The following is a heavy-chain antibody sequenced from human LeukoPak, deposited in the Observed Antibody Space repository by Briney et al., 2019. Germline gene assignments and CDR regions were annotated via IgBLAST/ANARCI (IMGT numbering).Heavy chain of an antibody. CDR3: ARYCSGGSCNPYYYYYGMDV. J-gene: IGHJ6*02. CDR2: ISYDGSNK. V-gene: IGHV3-30-3*01. CDR1: GFTFGSYA. Sequence: GRSLRLSCAASGFTFGSYAMHWVRQAPGKGLEWVAVISYDGSNKYYADSVKGRFTISRDNTKNTLYLQMNSLRAEDTAVYYCARYCSGGSCNPYYYYYGMDVWGQGTTVTVSS. D-gene: IGHD2-15*01.